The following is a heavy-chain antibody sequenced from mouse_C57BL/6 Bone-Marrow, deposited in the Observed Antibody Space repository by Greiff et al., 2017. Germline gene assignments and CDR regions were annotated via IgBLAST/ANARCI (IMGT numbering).Heavy chain of an antibody. D-gene: IGHD1-1*01. CDR3: ARCPFITTVVGYCDV. CDR2: IDPSDSYT. V-gene: IGHV1-50*01. CDR1: GYTFTSYW. Sequence: QVQLQQPGAELVKPGASVKLSCKASGYTFTSYWMQWVKQRPGQGLEWIGEIDPSDSYTNYNQKLKGKATLTVDTSSSTAYMQLSSLTSEDTAVYYCARCPFITTVVGYCDVWGTGTTVTVSS. J-gene: IGHJ1*03.